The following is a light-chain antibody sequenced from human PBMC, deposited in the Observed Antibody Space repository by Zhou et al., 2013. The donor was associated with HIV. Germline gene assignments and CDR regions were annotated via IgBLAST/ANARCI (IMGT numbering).Light chain of an antibody. CDR2: LGS. CDR3: MQVLQTPPT. CDR1: QSLLHSNGYNY. V-gene: IGKV2-28*01. J-gene: IGKJ4*01. Sequence: DIVMTQSPLSLPVTPGEPASISCRSSQSLLHSNGYNYLDWYLQKPGQSPQLLIYLGSNRASGVPDRVSGSGSGTDFTLKISRVEAEDVGVYYCMQVLQTPPTFGGGTKVEIK.